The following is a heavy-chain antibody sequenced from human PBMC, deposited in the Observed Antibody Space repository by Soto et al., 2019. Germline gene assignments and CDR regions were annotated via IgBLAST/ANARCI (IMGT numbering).Heavy chain of an antibody. Sequence: QLQLQESGSGLVKPSQTLSLTCTVSGASISSANYSWSWIRQPPGKGLEWIGYIYHGGATYYNPSLKSRVTISVDRSKNQFSLKLSSVTAADTAMYYCARGDYDIWKGSAFGMNVWGLGTTVTVSS. CDR2: IYHGGAT. J-gene: IGHJ6*02. CDR3: ARGDYDIWKGSAFGMNV. CDR1: GASISSANYS. V-gene: IGHV4-30-2*01. D-gene: IGHD3-9*01.